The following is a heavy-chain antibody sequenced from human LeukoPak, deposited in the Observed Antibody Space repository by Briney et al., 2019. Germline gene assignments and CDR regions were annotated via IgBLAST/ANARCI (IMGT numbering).Heavy chain of an antibody. V-gene: IGHV4-34*01. D-gene: IGHD1-26*01. J-gene: IGHJ4*02. CDR2: INHSGST. CDR1: GGSFSGYY. Sequence: SETLSLTCAVYGGSFSGYYWSWIRQPPGKGLEWIGEINHSGSTNYNPSLKSRVTISVDTSKNQFSLKLSSVTAADTAVYYCARGLVGATGNFDYWGQGTLVTVSS. CDR3: ARGLVGATGNFDY.